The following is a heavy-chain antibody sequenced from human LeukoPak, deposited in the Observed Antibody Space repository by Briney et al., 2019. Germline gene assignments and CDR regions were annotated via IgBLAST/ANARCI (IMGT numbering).Heavy chain of an antibody. CDR3: ARGQWLRYDAFDI. Sequence: GGSLRLSCAASGFTFGSYWMGWVRQAPGKGLEWVSNIKQDGSEKYYVDSVKGRFTISRDNAKNSVYLQMNTLRAGDTAVYYCARGQWLRYDAFDIWGQGTLVTVSS. CDR2: IKQDGSEK. J-gene: IGHJ3*02. CDR1: GFTFGSYW. D-gene: IGHD6-19*01. V-gene: IGHV3-7*05.